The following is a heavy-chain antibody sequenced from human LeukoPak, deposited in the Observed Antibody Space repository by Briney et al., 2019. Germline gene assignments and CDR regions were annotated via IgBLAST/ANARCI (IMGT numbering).Heavy chain of an antibody. CDR3: ARVGEDYYYGMDV. CDR2: INPSGGST. J-gene: IGHJ6*02. D-gene: IGHD3-10*01. V-gene: IGHV1-46*01. CDR1: GYTLTELS. Sequence: ASVKVSCKVSGYTLTELSMHWVRQAPGQGLEWMGIINPSGGSTSYAQKFQGRVTMTRDTSTSTVYMELSSLRSEDTAVYYCARVGEDYYYGMDVWGQGTTVTVSS.